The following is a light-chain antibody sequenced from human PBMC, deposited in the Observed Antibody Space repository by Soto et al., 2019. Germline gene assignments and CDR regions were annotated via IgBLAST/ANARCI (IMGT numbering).Light chain of an antibody. CDR1: QSVSSSY. CDR3: QQYGSSLYT. J-gene: IGKJ2*01. V-gene: IGKV3-20*01. Sequence: EIVLTQSPGTLSLSPGERATLSCRASQSVSSSYLAWYQQKPGQAPRILIYGASSRATGIPDRFSGSGSGTDFTLTISRLEPEDCAVYYCQQYGSSLYTFGQGNKLEIK. CDR2: GAS.